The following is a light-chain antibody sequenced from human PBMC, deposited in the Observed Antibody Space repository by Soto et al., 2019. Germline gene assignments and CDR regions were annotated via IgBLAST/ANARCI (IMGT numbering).Light chain of an antibody. Sequence: AIQLIQSPSSLSAFVGDRVTITCRASQVISSALAWYQQKPGKPPRFLIYYVSSLEGGVPSRFSGSGSGSDFTLTISSMKPEDFGTYYCHHYYTYPLYSFGQGTKLEIK. V-gene: IGKV1-13*02. CDR3: HHYYTYPLYS. J-gene: IGKJ2*01. CDR2: YVS. CDR1: QVISSA.